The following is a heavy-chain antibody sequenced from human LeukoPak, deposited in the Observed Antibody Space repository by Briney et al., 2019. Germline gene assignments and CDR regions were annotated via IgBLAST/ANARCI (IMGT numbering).Heavy chain of an antibody. Sequence: GSLRLSCAAPGFTFSSYAMSWVRQAPGKGLEWVSAISGSGGSTYYADSVKGRFTIFRDNSKNTLYLQMNSLRAEDTAVYYCAKSATVAGIYYFDYWGQGTLVTVSS. CDR1: GFTFSSYA. D-gene: IGHD6-19*01. V-gene: IGHV3-23*01. CDR2: ISGSGGST. CDR3: AKSATVAGIYYFDY. J-gene: IGHJ4*02.